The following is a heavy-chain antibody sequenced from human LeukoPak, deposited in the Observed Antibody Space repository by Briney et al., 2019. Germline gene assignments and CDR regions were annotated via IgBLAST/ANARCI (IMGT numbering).Heavy chain of an antibody. J-gene: IGHJ4*02. CDR1: GGSISSYY. V-gene: IGHV4-59*01. Sequence: SETLSLTCTVSGGSISSYYWSWIRQPPGKGLEWIGYIYYSGSTNYNPSLKSRVTISVDTSKNQFSLKLSSVTAADTAVYYCARQQNYYDSSGYRLGYYFDYWGQGTLVTVSS. D-gene: IGHD3-22*01. CDR3: ARQQNYYDSSGYRLGYYFDY. CDR2: IYYSGST.